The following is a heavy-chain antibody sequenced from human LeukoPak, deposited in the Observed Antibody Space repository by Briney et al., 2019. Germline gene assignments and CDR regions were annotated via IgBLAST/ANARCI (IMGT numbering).Heavy chain of an antibody. CDR2: IYTSGNT. CDR1: GGSLSSYY. V-gene: IGHV4-4*07. Sequence: SETLSLTCTVSGGSLSSYYWSWIRQPAEKGLEWIGRIYTSGNTNSNPPLKSRVTMSIDTSKNQFSLKLTSVTAADTAVYYCARGSSGGYHYFDYWGQGILVTVSS. J-gene: IGHJ4*02. CDR3: ARGSSGGYHYFDY. D-gene: IGHD3-10*01.